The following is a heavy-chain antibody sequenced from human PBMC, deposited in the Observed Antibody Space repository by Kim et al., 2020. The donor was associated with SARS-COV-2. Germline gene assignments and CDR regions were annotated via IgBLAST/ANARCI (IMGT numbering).Heavy chain of an antibody. Sequence: SVKGRFTIARDNAKNSLYLQMNSLRAEDTALYYCAKDPGYGVITVYYFDYWGQGTLVTVSS. J-gene: IGHJ4*02. CDR3: AKDPGYGVITVYYFDY. V-gene: IGHV3-9*01. D-gene: IGHD3-22*01.